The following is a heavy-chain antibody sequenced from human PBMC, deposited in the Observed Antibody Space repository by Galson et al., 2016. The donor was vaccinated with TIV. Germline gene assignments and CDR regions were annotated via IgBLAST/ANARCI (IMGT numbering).Heavy chain of an antibody. Sequence: QSGAEVKKSGESLKISCKGSGYRFSTSWIGWVRQMPGKGLEWMGIIFPGDSETRYSPSFQGQVTISADKSISTAYVQWSSLKAPDTAMYYCASLGDSGGHYLTDAFAIWGQGTTVTVSS. CDR1: GYRFSTSW. V-gene: IGHV5-51*03. CDR2: IFPGDSET. CDR3: ASLGDSGGHYLTDAFAI. J-gene: IGHJ3*02. D-gene: IGHD3-22*01.